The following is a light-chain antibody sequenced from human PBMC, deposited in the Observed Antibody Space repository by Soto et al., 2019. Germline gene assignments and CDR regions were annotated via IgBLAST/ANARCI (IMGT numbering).Light chain of an antibody. CDR1: SSDVGGYNY. CDR3: CSYAGSYTFYV. V-gene: IGLV2-11*01. J-gene: IGLJ1*01. CDR2: DVS. Sequence: QSALTQPRSVSGSPGQSVTISCTGTSSDVGGYNYVSWYQQHTGKAPKVMSYDVSKRPSGVPDRFSGSKSGNTAALTTSGLQAEDEADYYCCSYAGSYTFYVFGTGTKVTVL.